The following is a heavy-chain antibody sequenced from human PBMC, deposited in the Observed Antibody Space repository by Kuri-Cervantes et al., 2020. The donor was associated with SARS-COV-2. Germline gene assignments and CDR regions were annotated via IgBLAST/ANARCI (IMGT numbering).Heavy chain of an antibody. CDR1: GGSISSYY. J-gene: IGHJ6*03. Sequence: SETLSLTCTVSGGSISSYYWSWIRQPPGKGLEWIGYIYYSGSTNYNPSLKSRVTISVDTSKNQFSLKLSSVTAADTAVYYCARSLVIAAAGGGYYYMDVWGKGTTVTVSS. CDR3: ARSLVIAAAGGGYYYMDV. D-gene: IGHD6-13*01. V-gene: IGHV4-59*12. CDR2: IYYSGST.